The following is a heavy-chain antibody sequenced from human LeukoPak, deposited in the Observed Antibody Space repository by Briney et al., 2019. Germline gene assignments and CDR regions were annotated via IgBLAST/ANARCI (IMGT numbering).Heavy chain of an antibody. V-gene: IGHV4-59*01. Sequence: SETLSLTCTVSGGSISSYYWSWIRQTPGKGLEWIGYIYYSGSTNYNPSLKSRVTISVDTSKNQFSLKLSSVTAADTAVYYCARGNSGYVYPPPGGFDPWGQGTLVTVSS. J-gene: IGHJ5*02. CDR1: GGSISSYY. CDR2: IYYSGST. CDR3: ARGNSGYVYPPPGGFDP. D-gene: IGHD5-12*01.